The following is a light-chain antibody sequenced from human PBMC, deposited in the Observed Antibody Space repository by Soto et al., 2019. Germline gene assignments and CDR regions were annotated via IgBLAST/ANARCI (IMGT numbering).Light chain of an antibody. V-gene: IGLV2-14*03. J-gene: IGLJ2*01. CDR3: ISYTSSSTVV. CDR2: DVS. Sequence: QSAPTQPASVSGSPGQSITISCTGTSSDVGGYNYVSWYQHHPGKVPKIIIYDVSYRPSGVYNRFSGSKSGNTASLTISGLQAEDEAVYYCISYTSSSTVVFGGGTKVTVL. CDR1: SSDVGGYNY.